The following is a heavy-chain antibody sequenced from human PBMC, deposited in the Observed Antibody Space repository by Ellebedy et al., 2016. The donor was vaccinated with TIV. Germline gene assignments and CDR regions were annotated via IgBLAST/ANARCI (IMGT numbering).Heavy chain of an antibody. CDR3: AKTTGGQYFYGMDV. J-gene: IGHJ6*02. V-gene: IGHV3-23*01. CDR2: ISGRGSNT. D-gene: IGHD3-9*01. Sequence: GESLKISCAASGFTFSSYTMTWVRQGPGKGLEWVSAISGRGSNTYYADYVKGRFTISRDNTKNTVYLQMNSLRAEDTAIYYCAKTTGGQYFYGMDVWGHGTTVTVSS. CDR1: GFTFSSYT.